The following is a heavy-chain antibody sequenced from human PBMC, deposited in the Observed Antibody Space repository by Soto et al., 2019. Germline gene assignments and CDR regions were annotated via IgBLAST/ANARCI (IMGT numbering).Heavy chain of an antibody. Sequence: SGPTLVNPTETLTLTCTVSGFSLSNARMGVSWIRQPPGKALEWLAHIFSNDEKSYSTSLKSRLTISKDTSKSQVVLTMTNMDPVDTATYYCARLKKVPADKDYYYYGMDVWGQGTTVTVSS. CDR2: IFSNDEK. CDR1: GFSLSNARMG. V-gene: IGHV2-26*01. D-gene: IGHD2-2*01. CDR3: ARLKKVPADKDYYYYGMDV. J-gene: IGHJ6*02.